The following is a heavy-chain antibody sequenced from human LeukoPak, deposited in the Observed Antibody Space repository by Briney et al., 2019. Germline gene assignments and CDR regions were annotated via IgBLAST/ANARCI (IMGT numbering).Heavy chain of an antibody. CDR2: ISYDGSNK. CDR3: AKDRGYCSGGSYYYFDY. CDR1: GFTFSSYG. D-gene: IGHD2-15*01. V-gene: IGHV3-30*18. J-gene: IGHJ4*02. Sequence: GGSLRLSCAASGFTFSSYGMHWVRQAPGKGLEWVAVISYDGSNKYYADSVKGRFTISRDNSKNTLYLQMNSLRAEDTAVYYCAKDRGYCSGGSYYYFDYWGQGTLVTVSS.